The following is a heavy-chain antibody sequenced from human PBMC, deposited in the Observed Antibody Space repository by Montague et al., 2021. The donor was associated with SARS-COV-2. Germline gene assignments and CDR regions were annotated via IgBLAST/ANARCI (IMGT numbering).Heavy chain of an antibody. CDR2: ISAYNGNT. CDR3: AIAVAGTYCFDY. J-gene: IGHJ4*02. D-gene: IGHD6-19*01. V-gene: IGHV1-18*01. CDR1: GYTFTSYG. Sequence: SVKVSCKASGYTFTSYGISWVRQAPGQGLEWMGWISAYNGNTNYAQKLQGRVTMTTDTSTSTAYMELRSLRSDDTAVYYCAIAVAGTYCFDYWGQGTLVTVSS.